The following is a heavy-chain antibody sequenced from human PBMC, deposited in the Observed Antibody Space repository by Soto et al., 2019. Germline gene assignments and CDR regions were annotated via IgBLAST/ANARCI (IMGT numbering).Heavy chain of an antibody. Sequence: SMKVSCKASGGTFSSYAISWVRQAPGQGLEWMGGIIPIFGTANYAQKFQGRVTITADESTSTAYMELSSLRSEDTAVYYCARAITIFGVAYYYYYGMDVWGQGTTVTVSS. CDR1: GGTFSSYA. CDR2: IIPIFGTA. CDR3: ARAITIFGVAYYYYYGMDV. V-gene: IGHV1-69*13. J-gene: IGHJ6*02. D-gene: IGHD3-3*01.